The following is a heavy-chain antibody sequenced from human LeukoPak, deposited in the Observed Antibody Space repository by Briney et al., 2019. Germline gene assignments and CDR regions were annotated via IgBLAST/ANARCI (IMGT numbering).Heavy chain of an antibody. J-gene: IGHJ4*02. Sequence: GGSLRLSCAASGFSFSSFAMTWVRQAPGKGLEWVSTIRSNGATAYNADSVKGRFTISRDNSKNTVYLQMNSLRVEDTAIYYCARGQEFDDGVFDSWGQGTLVTVPS. CDR1: GFSFSSFA. CDR2: IRSNGATA. CDR3: ARGQEFDDGVFDS. D-gene: IGHD1-1*01. V-gene: IGHV3-23*01.